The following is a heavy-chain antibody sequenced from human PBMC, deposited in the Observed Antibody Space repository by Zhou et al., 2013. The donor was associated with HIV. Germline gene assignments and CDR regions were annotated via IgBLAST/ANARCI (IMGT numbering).Heavy chain of an antibody. Sequence: QVQLVQSGAEVKKPGSSVKVSCKASGGTFSSYAISWVRQAPGQGLEWMGRIIPILGIANYAQKFQGRVTITADKSTSTAYMELSSLRSEDTAVYYCAKYYYDSSGYCDYWGQGNPGHRLL. CDR2: IIPILGIA. J-gene: IGHJ4*02. CDR1: GGTFSSYA. CDR3: AKYYYDSSGYCDY. V-gene: IGHV1-69*04. D-gene: IGHD3-22*01.